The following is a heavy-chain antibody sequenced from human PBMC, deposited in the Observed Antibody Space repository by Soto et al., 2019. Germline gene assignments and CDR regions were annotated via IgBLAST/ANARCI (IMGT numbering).Heavy chain of an antibody. CDR3: ARLDDFWSGYSPFDAFDI. CDR1: GYSFTSYW. V-gene: IGHV5-51*01. J-gene: IGHJ3*02. CDR2: IYPGDSDT. D-gene: IGHD3-3*01. Sequence: GESLKISCKGSGYSFTSYWIGWVRQMPGKGLEWMGIIYPGDSDTRYSPSFQGQVTISADKSISTAYLQWSSLKASDTAMYYCARLDDFWSGYSPFDAFDIWGQGTMVTVSS.